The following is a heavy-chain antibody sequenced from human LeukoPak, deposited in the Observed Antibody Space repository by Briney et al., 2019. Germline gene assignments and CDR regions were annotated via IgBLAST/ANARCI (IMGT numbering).Heavy chain of an antibody. J-gene: IGHJ5*02. V-gene: IGHV4-34*01. CDR1: GGSFRGYY. D-gene: IGHD3-3*01. CDR3: ARGGNIWSGLLGRNWFDP. CDR2: VNHSGST. Sequence: PSETLSLTCAVYGGSFRGYYWSWIRQPPGTGLEWIGEVNHSGSTNYNPSLKSRVTISEDTSKNQFSLKLSSVTAADTAVYYCARGGNIWSGLLGRNWFDPWGQGTLVTVS.